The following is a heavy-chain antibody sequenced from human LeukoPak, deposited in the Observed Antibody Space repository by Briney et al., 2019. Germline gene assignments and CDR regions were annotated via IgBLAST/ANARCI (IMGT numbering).Heavy chain of an antibody. CDR1: GCTFTSYG. V-gene: IGHV1-18*01. Sequence: ASVKVSCKASGCTFTSYGISWVRQAPGQGLEWMGWISAYNGNTNYAQKLQGRVTMTTDTSTSTAYMELRSLRSDDTAVYYCARDRYYYDSSGYHPGYFDYWGQGTLVTVSS. CDR3: ARDRYYYDSSGYHPGYFDY. CDR2: ISAYNGNT. J-gene: IGHJ4*02. D-gene: IGHD3-22*01.